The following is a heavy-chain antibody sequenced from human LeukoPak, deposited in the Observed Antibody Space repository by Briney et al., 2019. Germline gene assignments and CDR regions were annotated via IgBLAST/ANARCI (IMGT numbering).Heavy chain of an antibody. CDR2: IYYSGST. CDR1: GGSISSSSYY. V-gene: IGHV4-39*07. J-gene: IGHJ6*02. CDR3: AREGYSYNYGMDV. D-gene: IGHD5-18*01. Sequence: SETLSLTCTVSGGSISSSSYYWGWIRQPPGKGLEWIGSIYYSGSTYYNPSLKSRVTISVDTSKNQFSLKLSSVTAADTAVYYCAREGYSYNYGMDVWGQGTTVTVSS.